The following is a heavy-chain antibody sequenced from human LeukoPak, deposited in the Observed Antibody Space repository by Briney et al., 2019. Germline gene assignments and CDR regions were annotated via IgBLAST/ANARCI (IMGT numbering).Heavy chain of an antibody. D-gene: IGHD2-15*01. V-gene: IGHV3-21*01. CDR3: ARGVALVTATTDYASHLYGMDV. Sequence: GQSLSLSCAVSGFTLNSHSMNWGRQPHGNGQEWDSSIRLRSTYIYYADTVKGRSTISRDNAKTSLYLQMKSLRAEDTAVYYCARGVALVTATTDYASHLYGMDVWGQGTTVTVSS. CDR1: GFTLNSHS. J-gene: IGHJ6*02. CDR2: IRLRSTYI.